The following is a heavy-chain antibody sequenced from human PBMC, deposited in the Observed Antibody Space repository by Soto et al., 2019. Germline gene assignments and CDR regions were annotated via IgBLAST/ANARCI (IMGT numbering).Heavy chain of an antibody. CDR2: TYYTGST. CDR3: AVLGATTGY. V-gene: IGHV4-31*03. CDR1: GASINTGDYY. D-gene: IGHD1-26*01. Sequence: QVQLQESGPGLVKPSQTLSLTCTVSGASINTGDYYWSWVRQLPGKGLDWIAYTYYTGSTYYNPSLDSRVAISADTSKNQFSLKVTSVTAANTGVYYCAVLGATTGYWGQGTLVAVSS. J-gene: IGHJ4*02.